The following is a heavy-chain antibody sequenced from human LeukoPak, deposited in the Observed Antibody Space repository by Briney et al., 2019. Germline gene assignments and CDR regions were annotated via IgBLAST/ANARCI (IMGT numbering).Heavy chain of an antibody. CDR2: INSDDNNT. CDR1: GFTFSSYS. Sequence: PGGSLRLSCAASGFTFSSYSMNWVRQAPGKGLIWISRINSDDNNTGYADSVKGRFTVSRDNAKNTLYLQMSSLRAEDTAVYYCARGHNYGMDVWGQGTTVTVSS. J-gene: IGHJ6*02. V-gene: IGHV3-74*01. CDR3: ARGHNYGMDV.